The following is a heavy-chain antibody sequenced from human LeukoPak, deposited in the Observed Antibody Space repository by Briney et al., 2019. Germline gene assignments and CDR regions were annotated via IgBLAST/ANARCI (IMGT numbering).Heavy chain of an antibody. CDR3: ARGAVQKPAFDY. Sequence: PGGSLRLSCAASGFTFSSYSMNWVRQAPGKGLEWVSSISSSSSYIYYADSVKGRFTISSDNAKNSLYLQMNSLRAEDTAVYYCARGAVQKPAFDYWGQGTLVTVSS. CDR1: GFTFSSYS. CDR2: ISSSSSYI. J-gene: IGHJ4*02. D-gene: IGHD3-10*01. V-gene: IGHV3-21*04.